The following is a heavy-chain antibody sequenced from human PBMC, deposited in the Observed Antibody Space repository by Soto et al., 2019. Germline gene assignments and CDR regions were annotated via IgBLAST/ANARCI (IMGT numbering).Heavy chain of an antibody. CDR3: AKDLAAPEGWFDP. Sequence: QVQLVESGGGVVQPGRSLRLSCAASGFTFSSYGMHWVRQAPGKGLEWVAVISYDGSNKYYADSVKGRFTISRDNSKNTLYLQMNSLRAEDTAVYYCAKDLAAPEGWFDPWGQGTLVTVSS. CDR1: GFTFSSYG. D-gene: IGHD6-13*01. V-gene: IGHV3-30*18. J-gene: IGHJ5*02. CDR2: ISYDGSNK.